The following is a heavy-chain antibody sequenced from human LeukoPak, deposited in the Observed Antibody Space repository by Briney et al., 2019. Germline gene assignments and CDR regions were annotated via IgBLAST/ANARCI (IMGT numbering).Heavy chain of an antibody. CDR3: ARTVPGYFFDY. CDR2: INTDGSST. CDR1: GFTFSSYW. V-gene: IGHV3-74*01. J-gene: IGHJ4*02. D-gene: IGHD3-10*01. Sequence: GGSLRLSCAASGFTFSSYWMHWVRQAPGRGLEWVSRINTDGSSTTYADSVKGRFTIPRDNAKNTLYLQMNSLRAEDTAVYYCARTVPGYFFDYWGQGTLVTVSS.